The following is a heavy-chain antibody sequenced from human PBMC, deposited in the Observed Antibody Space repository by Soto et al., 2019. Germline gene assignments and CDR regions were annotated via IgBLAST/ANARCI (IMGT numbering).Heavy chain of an antibody. V-gene: IGHV4-31*03. CDR1: GGSISSGGYY. D-gene: IGHD3-22*01. CDR3: ARSNSGYYKWFDP. CDR2: IYYSGST. J-gene: IGHJ5*02. Sequence: PSETLSLTCTVSGGSISSGGYYWSWIRQHPGKGLEWIGYIYYSGSTYYNPSLKSRVTISVDTSKNQFSLKLSSVTAADTAIYYCARSNSGYYKWFDPWGQGTLVTVSS.